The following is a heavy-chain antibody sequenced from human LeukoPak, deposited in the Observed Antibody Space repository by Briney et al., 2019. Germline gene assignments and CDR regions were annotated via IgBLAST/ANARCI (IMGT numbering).Heavy chain of an antibody. CDR3: VRDISDAFDI. CDR1: GFTFSTYW. J-gene: IGHJ3*02. Sequence: PGGSLRLSCAASGFTFSTYWMHWVRQAPGKGLVWVSCINSDGSSTRYADSVKGRFTISRDNAKNTLYLQMNSLRAEDTAVCYCVRDISDAFDIWGQGTMVTVSS. CDR2: INSDGSST. V-gene: IGHV3-74*01. D-gene: IGHD3-9*01.